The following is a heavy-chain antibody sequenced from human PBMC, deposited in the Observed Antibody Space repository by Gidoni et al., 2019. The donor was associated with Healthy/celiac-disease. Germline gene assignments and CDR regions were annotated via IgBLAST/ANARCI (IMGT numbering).Heavy chain of an antibody. D-gene: IGHD4-17*01. CDR3: ARAYSGGDYALDY. CDR1: GASISSGGYY. J-gene: IGHJ4*02. V-gene: IGHV4-31*03. CDR2: IYYSGST. Sequence: QVQLQESGPGLVKPSQTLSLTCTVSGASISSGGYYWRWIRQPPGKGLEWNGYIYYSGSTYYNPSLKSRVTISVDTSKNQFSLKLSSVTAADTAVYYCARAYSGGDYALDYWGQGTLVTVSS.